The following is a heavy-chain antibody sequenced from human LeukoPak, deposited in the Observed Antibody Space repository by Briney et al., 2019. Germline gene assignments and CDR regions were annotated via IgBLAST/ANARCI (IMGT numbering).Heavy chain of an antibody. CDR1: GGSISSYY. CDR2: IYTSGST. CDR3: AREYSSPKISDPVISYYYMDV. Sequence: PSETLSLTCTVSGGSISSYYWSWLRQPAGKGLEWIGRIYTSGSTNYNPSLKSRVTMSVDTSKNQFSLTLSSVTAADTAVYYCAREYSSPKISDPVISYYYMDVWGKGTTVTVSS. D-gene: IGHD6-13*01. J-gene: IGHJ6*03. V-gene: IGHV4-4*07.